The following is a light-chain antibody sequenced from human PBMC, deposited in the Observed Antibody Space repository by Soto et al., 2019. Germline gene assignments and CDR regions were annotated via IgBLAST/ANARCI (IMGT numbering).Light chain of an antibody. CDR1: QSVSSSY. CDR3: QQYGSSPPWT. J-gene: IGKJ1*01. Sequence: EIVLTQSPGSLSLSPGERATLSCRASQSVSSSYLGWYQQRPGQVPRLLIYGASNRATGIPQRFSGSGSGTDFTLTISRLEPEDFAVYYCQQYGSSPPWTFGPGTKVEIK. V-gene: IGKV3-20*01. CDR2: GAS.